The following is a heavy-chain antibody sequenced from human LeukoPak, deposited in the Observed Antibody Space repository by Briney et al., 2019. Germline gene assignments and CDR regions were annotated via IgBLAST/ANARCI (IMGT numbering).Heavy chain of an antibody. Sequence: PGGSLRLSCAASGFTFTNYWRHWVRHAPGKGLEWVSRISSDGTSTKYADSVKGRFTISRDNAKNTLSLQMNRLRDEDTAVYYCVRTSSGIYNYWSGSFQKDYFYYMDAWGEGSTVSVSS. CDR1: GFTFTNYW. J-gene: IGHJ6*03. V-gene: IGHV3-74*03. D-gene: IGHD3-3*01. CDR2: ISSDGTST. CDR3: VRTSSGIYNYWSGSFQKDYFYYMDA.